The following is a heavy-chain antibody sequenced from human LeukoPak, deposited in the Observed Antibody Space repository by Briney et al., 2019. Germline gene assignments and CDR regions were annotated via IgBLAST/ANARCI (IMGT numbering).Heavy chain of an antibody. CDR2: ITGSGTST. V-gene: IGHV3-23*01. CDR1: GFTFSNYA. D-gene: IGHD3-9*01. CDR3: VIWGDYDVLTGYYVPDY. Sequence: PGGALRLSCVAPGFTFSNYAMSSVRQAPGKGLEWVSAITGSGTSTYYADSLKGRFTIPRDNSKNTVFLQMNSLRHEDTAIYYCVIWGDYDVLTGYYVPDYWGQGTLVTVSS. J-gene: IGHJ4*02.